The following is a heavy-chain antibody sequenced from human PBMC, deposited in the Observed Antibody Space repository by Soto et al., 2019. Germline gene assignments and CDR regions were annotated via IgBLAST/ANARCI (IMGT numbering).Heavy chain of an antibody. CDR1: GYTFTGYY. Sequence: GASVKVSCKASGYTFTGYYMHWVRQAPGQGLEWMGWINPNSGGTNYAQKFQGWVTITRDTSISTAYMELSRLKSDDTAVYYCATMWDVAEPVKYYFDYWGQGTLVTVSS. V-gene: IGHV1-2*04. D-gene: IGHD1-26*01. CDR2: INPNSGGT. J-gene: IGHJ4*02. CDR3: ATMWDVAEPVKYYFDY.